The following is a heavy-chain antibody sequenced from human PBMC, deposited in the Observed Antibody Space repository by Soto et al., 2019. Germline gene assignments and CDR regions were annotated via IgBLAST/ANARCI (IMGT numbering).Heavy chain of an antibody. Sequence: EVQLVESGGGLVQPGESLRLSCAASGFTFDYYWMHWVHQAPGKGQVWVSRIHSDGTSTTYAYSVKGRFTISRDNAKNTLSLQMNSLRAEVTAVYYCARGDRGAFDLWGQGTVVTVSS. CDR3: ARGDRGAFDL. V-gene: IGHV3-74*01. CDR2: IHSDGTST. CDR1: GFTFDYYW. D-gene: IGHD1-26*01. J-gene: IGHJ3*01.